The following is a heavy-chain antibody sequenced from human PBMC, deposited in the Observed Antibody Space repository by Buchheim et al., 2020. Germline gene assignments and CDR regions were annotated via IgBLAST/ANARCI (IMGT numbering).Heavy chain of an antibody. Sequence: QVQLVESGGGVVQPGRSLRLSCAASGFTFSSYAMHWVRQAPGKGLEWVAVISYDGSNKYYADSVKGRFTISRDNSKNTLYLQMNSLRAEDTAVYYCAKDSRVIGFYYYGMDVWGQGTT. J-gene: IGHJ6*02. CDR1: GFTFSSYA. D-gene: IGHD3-22*01. V-gene: IGHV3-30-3*01. CDR3: AKDSRVIGFYYYGMDV. CDR2: ISYDGSNK.